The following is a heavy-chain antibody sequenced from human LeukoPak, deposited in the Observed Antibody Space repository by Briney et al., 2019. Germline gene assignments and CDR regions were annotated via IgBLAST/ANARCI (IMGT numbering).Heavy chain of an antibody. CDR2: IYHSGST. J-gene: IGHJ4*02. D-gene: IGHD6-13*01. CDR1: GYSNRSGYY. V-gene: IGHV4-38-2*01. Sequence: KPSETLSLTCAVSGYSNRSGYYWGWIRQPPGKGLEWIASIYHSGSTYYNPSLKSRVTISVDTSKNQFSLKLTSVTAADTAVYYCARRGNSWPYYFDDWGQGTLVTVSS. CDR3: ARRGNSWPYYFDD.